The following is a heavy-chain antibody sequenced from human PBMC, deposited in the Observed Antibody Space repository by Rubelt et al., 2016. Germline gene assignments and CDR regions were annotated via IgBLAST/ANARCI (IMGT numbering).Heavy chain of an antibody. Sequence: EVQLVESGGGVVQPGGSLRLSCAASGFTFSSYAMSWVRQAPGKGLEWVSAISGSGGSTYYADSVKGRFTISRDNSKNTLYLQMNSLRAEDTAVYYCAKVLIPMDSSGYHYSGYYFDYWGQGTLVTVSS. CDR1: GFTFSSYA. CDR2: ISGSGGST. D-gene: IGHD3-22*01. V-gene: IGHV3-23*04. CDR3: AKVLIPMDSSGYHYSGYYFDY. J-gene: IGHJ4*02.